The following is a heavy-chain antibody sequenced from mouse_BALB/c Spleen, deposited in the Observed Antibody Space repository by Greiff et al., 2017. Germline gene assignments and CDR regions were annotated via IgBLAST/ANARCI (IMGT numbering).Heavy chain of an antibody. D-gene: IGHD2-2*01. CDR2: IYPGDGDT. Sequence: QVQLQQSGPELVKPGASVKISCKASGYAFSSSWMNWVKQRPGQGLEWIGRIYPGDGDTNYNGKFKGKATLTADKSSSTAYMQLSSLTSVDSAVYFCARIRYGYDGAWFAYWGQGTLVSVCA. V-gene: IGHV1-82*01. J-gene: IGHJ3*01. CDR1: GYAFSSSW. CDR3: ARIRYGYDGAWFAY.